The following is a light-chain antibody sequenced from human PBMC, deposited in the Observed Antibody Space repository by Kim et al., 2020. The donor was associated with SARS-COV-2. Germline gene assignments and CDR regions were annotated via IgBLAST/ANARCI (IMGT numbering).Light chain of an antibody. CDR1: QSVSSSY. Sequence: PGERATLSCRASQSVSSSYLAWYQQKPGQAPRLLIYGASSRATGIPDRFSGSGSGTDFTLTISRLEPEDFAVYYCQQYGSSPRTFGQGTKLEI. CDR3: QQYGSSPRT. V-gene: IGKV3-20*01. CDR2: GAS. J-gene: IGKJ1*01.